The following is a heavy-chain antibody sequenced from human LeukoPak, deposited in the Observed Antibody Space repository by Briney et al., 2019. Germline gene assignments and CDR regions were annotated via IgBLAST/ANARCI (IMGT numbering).Heavy chain of an antibody. CDR1: GGSISSSGYY. Sequence: PSETLSLTCTVSGGSISSSGYYWGWIRQPPGKGLEWIGSIYYSGSTYYNPSLKSRVTISVDTSKNQFSLKLSSVTAADTAVYYCARQYYDILTGYYPYYFDYWGQGTLVTVSS. V-gene: IGHV4-39*07. CDR2: IYYSGST. J-gene: IGHJ4*02. CDR3: ARQYYDILTGYYPYYFDY. D-gene: IGHD3-9*01.